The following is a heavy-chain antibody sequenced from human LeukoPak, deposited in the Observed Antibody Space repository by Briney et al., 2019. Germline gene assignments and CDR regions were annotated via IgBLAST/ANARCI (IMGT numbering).Heavy chain of an antibody. CDR3: ATGVRGMWKKFDI. V-gene: IGHV1-24*01. CDR2: FDPEDGET. J-gene: IGHJ3*02. Sequence: ASVKVSCKASGYTFTSYYMHWVRQAPGKGLEWMGGFDPEDGETIYAQKFQGRVTMTEDTSTDTAYMELSSLRSEDTAVYYCATGVRGMWKKFDIWGQGTMVTVSS. CDR1: GYTFTSYY. D-gene: IGHD3-10*01.